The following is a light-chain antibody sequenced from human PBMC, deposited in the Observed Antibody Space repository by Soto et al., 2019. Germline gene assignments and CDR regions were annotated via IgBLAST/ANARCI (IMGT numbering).Light chain of an antibody. CDR2: EVS. J-gene: IGLJ1*01. V-gene: IGLV2-8*01. Sequence: QSALTQPPSASGSPGQSVTISCTGTSSDVGGYNYVSWYQQHPGKAPKLMIYEVSKRPSGVPDCFSGSKSGNTASLTVSGLQAEDEADYYCSSYAGSTHVFGAGTKLTVL. CDR1: SSDVGGYNY. CDR3: SSYAGSTHV.